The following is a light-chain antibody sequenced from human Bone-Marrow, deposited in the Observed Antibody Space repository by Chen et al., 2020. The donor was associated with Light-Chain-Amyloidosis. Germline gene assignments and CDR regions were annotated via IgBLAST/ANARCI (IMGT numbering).Light chain of an antibody. CDR1: TSNIGAGYG. J-gene: IGLJ2*01. V-gene: IGLV1-40*01. CDR3: QSYDSSLSSSV. Sequence: QSVLTQPPSVSGAPGQRVTISCTGSTSNIGAGYGVHWYQQVPGTAPKLLIYGNTNRPSGVPDRFSSSKSGTSASLAITGLQADDEADYYCQSYDSSLSSSVFGGGTKLTVL. CDR2: GNT.